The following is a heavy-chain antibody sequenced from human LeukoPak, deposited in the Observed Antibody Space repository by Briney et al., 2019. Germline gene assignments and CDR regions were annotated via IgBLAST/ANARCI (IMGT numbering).Heavy chain of an antibody. D-gene: IGHD1-26*01. CDR1: GYTFTGYY. CDR2: INPNSGGT. V-gene: IGHV1-2*02. Sequence: ASVNVSCKASGYTFTGYYMHWVRNAPGQGLEWMGWINPNSGGTKYAQKFQGRVTMTRDTSISTAYMELSRLTSDDTAVYYCERGGTRAFDLWGQGTMVTVSS. CDR3: ERGGTRAFDL. J-gene: IGHJ3*01.